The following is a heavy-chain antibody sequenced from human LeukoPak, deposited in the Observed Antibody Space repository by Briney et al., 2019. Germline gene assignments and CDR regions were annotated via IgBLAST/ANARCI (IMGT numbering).Heavy chain of an antibody. CDR1: GYSISSGYY. Sequence: PSETLSLTCAVSGYSISSGYYWGWIRQPPGKGLEWIGSIYHSGSTYYNPSLKSRVTISVDTSKNQFSLKLSSVTAADTAVYYCARPQSHCSGITCSFDYWGQGALVTVSS. V-gene: IGHV4-38-2*01. CDR2: IYHSGST. D-gene: IGHD2-2*01. CDR3: ARPQSHCSGITCSFDY. J-gene: IGHJ4*02.